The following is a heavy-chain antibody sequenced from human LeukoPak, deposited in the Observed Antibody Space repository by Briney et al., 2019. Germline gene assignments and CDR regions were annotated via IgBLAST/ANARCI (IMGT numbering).Heavy chain of an antibody. J-gene: IGHJ4*02. CDR2: IRSKAYGGTT. CDR3: TRDRGVYSGYDSHYFDY. CDR1: GFTFGDYA. D-gene: IGHD5-12*01. Sequence: GGSLRLSCTTSGFTFGDYAMNWFRQAPGKGLEWVGFIRSKAYGGTTEYAASVKGRFTLSRDDSKSIAYLQMNSLKTEDTAVYYCTRDRGVYSGYDSHYFDYWGQGTLVTVSS. V-gene: IGHV3-49*03.